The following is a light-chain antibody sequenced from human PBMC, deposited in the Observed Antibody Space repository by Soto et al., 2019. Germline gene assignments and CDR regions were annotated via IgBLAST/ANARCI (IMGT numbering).Light chain of an antibody. V-gene: IGKV3-11*01. CDR2: DAS. Sequence: EIVMTQSPSTLSVSPAEGATLSCRASQGIGSTLAWYQHKPGQTPRLLIYDASNRAAGVPARFSGSGSGADFTLTISSLEPEDSAVYYCQQRYNWPPITFGQGTRLEIK. CDR3: QQRYNWPPIT. J-gene: IGKJ5*01. CDR1: QGIGST.